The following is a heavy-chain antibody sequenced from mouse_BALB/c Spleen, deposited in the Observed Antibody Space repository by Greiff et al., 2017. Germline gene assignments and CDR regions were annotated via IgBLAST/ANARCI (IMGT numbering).Heavy chain of an antibody. V-gene: IGHV2-6-7*01. Sequence: VQLQESGPGLVAPSQSLSITCTVSGFSLTGYGVNWVRQPPGKGLEWLGMIWGDGSTDYNSALNSRLSISKDNSKSKVFLKMNRMQTDDPARYYCAREGYKDAMDDWGQGTSVTVSS. CDR2: IWGDGST. CDR3: AREGYKDAMDD. D-gene: IGHD3-1*01. J-gene: IGHJ4*01. CDR1: GFSLTGYG.